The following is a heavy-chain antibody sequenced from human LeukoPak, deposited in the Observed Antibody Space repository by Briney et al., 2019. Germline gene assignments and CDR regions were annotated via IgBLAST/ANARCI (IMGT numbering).Heavy chain of an antibody. J-gene: IGHJ4*02. V-gene: IGHV3-23*01. Sequence: GASLRLSCAASGFTLSNYGMSWVRQAPGKGLECVSTINENAANTHYADSVKGRFTISRDNSKNTLLLQMNSLRADDTALYYCTKGDGGWYPIDYWGQGTLVIVSS. CDR2: INENAANT. D-gene: IGHD6-19*01. CDR1: GFTLSNYG. CDR3: TKGDGGWYPIDY.